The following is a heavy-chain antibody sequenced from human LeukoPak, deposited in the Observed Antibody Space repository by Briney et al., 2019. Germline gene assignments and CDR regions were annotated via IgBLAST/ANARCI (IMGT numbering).Heavy chain of an antibody. CDR2: IHTSGST. D-gene: IGHD5-18*01. CDR1: GYSISSGYY. V-gene: IGHV4-38-2*02. CDR3: TREGYSSPDY. Sequence: SETLSLTCTVSGYSISSGYYWGWIRQPPGKGLEWVGRIHTSGSTNYNPSLKSRVTMSVDTSKNQFSLKLSAVTAADTAVYYCTREGYSSPDYWGQGTLVTVSS. J-gene: IGHJ4*02.